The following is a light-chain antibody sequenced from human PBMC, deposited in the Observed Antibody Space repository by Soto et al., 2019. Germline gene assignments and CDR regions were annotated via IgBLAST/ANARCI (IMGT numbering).Light chain of an antibody. Sequence: DIQMTQSPSSLSASVGDRVTITCRASQSIGHFLSWFQQRPGKAPKVLIYTASSLSSGVPSGFSGSGSGTDFTLTISSLQPEDFATYYCQQYNNWPLTLGQGTKVDIK. V-gene: IGKV1-39*01. J-gene: IGKJ1*01. CDR1: QSIGHF. CDR3: QQYNNWPLT. CDR2: TAS.